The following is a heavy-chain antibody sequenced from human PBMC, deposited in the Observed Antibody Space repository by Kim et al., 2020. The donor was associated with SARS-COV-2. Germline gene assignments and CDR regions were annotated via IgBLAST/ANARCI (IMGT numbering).Heavy chain of an antibody. CDR2: IYYRGST. CDR1: GGSISSYY. D-gene: IGHD2-2*01. Sequence: SETLSLACTVSGGSISSYYWSWIRQPPGKGLEWIGYIYYRGSTNYNPSLRSRVTISVDTSKNQFSLKLNSVTPADTAVYYCARGTYCSSTSCSNYYYYYG. J-gene: IGHJ6*01. V-gene: IGHV4-59*13. CDR3: ARGTYCSSTSCSNYYYYYG.